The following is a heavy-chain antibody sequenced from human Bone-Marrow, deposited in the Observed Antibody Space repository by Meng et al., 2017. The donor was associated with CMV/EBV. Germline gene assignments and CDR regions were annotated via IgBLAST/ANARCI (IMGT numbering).Heavy chain of an antibody. CDR3: ARDIYNSGWLLAF. V-gene: IGHV1-2*02. J-gene: IGHJ1*01. D-gene: IGHD6-19*01. Sequence: ASVKVSCKASGYTFTGYYMHWVRQDPGQGLEYIGWINPNGGATGYTQKFQGRVTMTRDTSISTAYMELSRLTSDDTAKYYCARDIYNSGWLLAFWGQGTRVTGSS. CDR2: INPNGGAT. CDR1: GYTFTGYY.